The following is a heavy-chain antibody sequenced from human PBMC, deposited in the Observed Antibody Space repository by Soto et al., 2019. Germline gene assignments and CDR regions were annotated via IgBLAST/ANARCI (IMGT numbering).Heavy chain of an antibody. J-gene: IGHJ3*02. V-gene: IGHV3-7*01. CDR2: IKQDGSEK. CDR3: AIHLSRLDRLRFAFEI. CDR1: GFTFSSYW. D-gene: IGHD2-2*03. Sequence: EVQLVESGGGLVQPGGSLRLSCAASGFTFSSYWMSWVRQAPGKGLEWVANIKQDGSEKFYVDSVKGRFTASRDNAKNSLYLQMNTRSSEHTAVYYFAIHLSRLDRLRFAFEIWGQGTLVTVSS.